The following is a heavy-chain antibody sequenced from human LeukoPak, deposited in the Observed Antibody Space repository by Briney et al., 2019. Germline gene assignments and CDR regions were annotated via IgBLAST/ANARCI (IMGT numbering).Heavy chain of an antibody. V-gene: IGHV3-73*01. J-gene: IGHJ6*03. Sequence: PGGSLKLSCAASGFTFSGSAMHWVRQASGKGLEWVGRIRSKANSYATAYAASVKGRFTISRDDSKNTAYLQMNSLKTEDTAVYYCTRLQFGVVIPGYYYMDVWGKGTTVTVSS. CDR2: IRSKANSYAT. CDR1: GFTFSGSA. D-gene: IGHD3-3*01. CDR3: TRLQFGVVIPGYYYMDV.